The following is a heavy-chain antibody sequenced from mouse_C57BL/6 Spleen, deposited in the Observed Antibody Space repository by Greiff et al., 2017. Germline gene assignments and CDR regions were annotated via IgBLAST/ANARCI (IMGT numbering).Heavy chain of an antibody. CDR1: GYTFTSYW. CDR3: ARCGYYYFDY. V-gene: IGHV1-50*01. CDR2: IDPSDSYT. Sequence: VQLQQPGAELVKPGASVKLSCKASGYTFTSYWMQWVKQRPGQGLEWIGEIDPSDSYTNYNQKFKGKATLTVDTSSSTAYMQLSSLTSEDSAVYYCARCGYYYFDYWGQGTTLTVSS. D-gene: IGHD1-2*01. J-gene: IGHJ2*01.